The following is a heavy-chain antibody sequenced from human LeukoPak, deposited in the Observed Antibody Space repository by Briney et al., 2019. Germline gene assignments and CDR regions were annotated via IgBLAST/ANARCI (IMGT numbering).Heavy chain of an antibody. CDR2: ISYDGSNK. V-gene: IGHV3-30*18. CDR3: AKAHYYYYYGMDV. Sequence: PGRSLRLSCVASGLAFSSYGMHWVRQAPGKGLEWVAVISYDGSNKYYADSVKGRFTISRDNSKNTLYLQMNSLRAEDTAVYYCAKAHYYYYYGMDVWGLGTTVTVSS. CDR1: GLAFSSYG. J-gene: IGHJ6*02.